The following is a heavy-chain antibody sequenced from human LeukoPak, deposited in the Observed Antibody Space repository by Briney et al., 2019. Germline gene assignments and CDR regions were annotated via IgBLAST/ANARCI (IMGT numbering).Heavy chain of an antibody. V-gene: IGHV1-69*01. J-gene: IGHJ6*03. D-gene: IGHD1-14*01. CDR3: ARGPPLTYDHTPEGYYHYYMDV. CDR2: IIPIFATT. CDR1: GGTFSSFA. Sequence: GSSVKVSCKTSGGTFSSFAIAWVRQAPGRRLEWMAGIIPIFATTNYAQEFQGRVSLTADESTSTVYMELSSLRYDDTAVYYCARGPPLTYDHTPEGYYHYYMDVWGEGTTVTISS.